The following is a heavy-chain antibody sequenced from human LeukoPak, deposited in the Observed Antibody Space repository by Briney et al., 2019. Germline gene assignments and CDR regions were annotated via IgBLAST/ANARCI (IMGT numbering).Heavy chain of an antibody. CDR2: INHSGST. Sequence: PSETLSLTCAVYGGSFSGYYWSWIRQPPGKGLEWIGEINHSGSTNYNPSLKSRVTISVDTSKNQFSLKLSSVTAADTAVYYCARVSIAARPNYYYYMDVWGKGTTVTVSS. CDR3: ARVSIAARPNYYYYMDV. V-gene: IGHV4-34*01. D-gene: IGHD6-6*01. CDR1: GGSFSGYY. J-gene: IGHJ6*03.